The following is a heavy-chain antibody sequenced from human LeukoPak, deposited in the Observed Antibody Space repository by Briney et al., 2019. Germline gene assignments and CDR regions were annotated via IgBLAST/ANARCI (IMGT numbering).Heavy chain of an antibody. J-gene: IGHJ4*02. D-gene: IGHD6-13*01. CDR3: ARDFGYSSSWYPGY. CDR2: ISAYNGNT. CDR1: GGTFTSYG. Sequence: ASVKVSCKASGGTFTSYGISWVRQAPGQGLEWMGWISAYNGNTNYAQKLQGRVTMTTDTSTSTAYMELRSLRSDDTAVYYCARDFGYSSSWYPGYWGQGTLVTVSS. V-gene: IGHV1-18*01.